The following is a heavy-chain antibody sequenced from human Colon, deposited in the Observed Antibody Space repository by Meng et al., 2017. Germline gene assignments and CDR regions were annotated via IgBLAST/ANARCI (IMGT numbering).Heavy chain of an antibody. V-gene: IGHV1-18*01. CDR3: ARDQKYSFGTYFFDS. D-gene: IGHD5-18*01. J-gene: IGHJ4*02. CDR1: GDPFTNYG. CDR2: ITAHSGST. Sequence: ASVKASCKASGDPFTNYGISWVRQAPGQGLEWMGWITAHSGSTNYAQKFQGRVIITTDTSTNTAYMELRSLRSDDSAVYYCARDQKYSFGTYFFDSWGQGTLVTVSS.